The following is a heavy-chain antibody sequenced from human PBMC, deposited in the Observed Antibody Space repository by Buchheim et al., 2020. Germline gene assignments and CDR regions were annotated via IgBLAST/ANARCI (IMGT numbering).Heavy chain of an antibody. CDR1: GFTFSSYA. V-gene: IGHV3-30-3*01. D-gene: IGHD2-15*01. J-gene: IGHJ4*02. CDR2: ISYDGSNK. CDR3: ARGSDIVVVVAATSSLDY. Sequence: QVQLVESGGGVVQPGRSLRLSCAASGFTFSSYAMHWVRQAPGKGLEWVAVISYDGSNKYYADSVKGRFTISRDNSKNTLYLQMNSLRAEDTAVYYCARGSDIVVVVAATSSLDYWGQGTL.